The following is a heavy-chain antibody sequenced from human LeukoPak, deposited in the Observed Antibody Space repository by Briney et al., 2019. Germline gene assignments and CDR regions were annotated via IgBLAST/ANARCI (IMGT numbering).Heavy chain of an antibody. CDR2: TSDRGDYT. J-gene: IGHJ4*02. Sequence: GGSLRLSCAASGFTFSSYSMSWVRQAPGKGLEWVSGTSDRGDYTYYADSVKGRFTVSRDTSKNTLYLQMNSLRAEDTALYFCAKKAQYDGHYPLDYWGQGTLVTVSA. CDR1: GFTFSSYS. V-gene: IGHV3-23*01. CDR3: AKKAQYDGHYPLDY. D-gene: IGHD4/OR15-4a*01.